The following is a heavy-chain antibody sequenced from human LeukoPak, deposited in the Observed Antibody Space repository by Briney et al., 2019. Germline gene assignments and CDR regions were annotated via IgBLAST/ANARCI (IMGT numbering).Heavy chain of an antibody. CDR3: ASTIFGVVNGWFDP. J-gene: IGHJ5*02. Sequence: SETLSLTCTVSGGSISSYYWSWVRQPPGKGLEWIGRIYTSGSTNYNPSLKSRVTMSVDTSKNQFSLKLSSVTAADTAVYYCASTIFGVVNGWFDPWGQGTLVTVSS. V-gene: IGHV4-4*07. CDR2: IYTSGST. CDR1: GGSISSYY. D-gene: IGHD3-3*01.